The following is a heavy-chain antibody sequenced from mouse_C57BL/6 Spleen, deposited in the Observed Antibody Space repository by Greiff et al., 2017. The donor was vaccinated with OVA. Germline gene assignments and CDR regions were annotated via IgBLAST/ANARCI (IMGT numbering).Heavy chain of an antibody. V-gene: IGHV1-64*01. CDR2: IHPNSGST. Sequence: QVQLQQPGAELVKPGASVKLSCKASGYTFTSYWMHWVKQRPGQGLEWIGMIHPNSGSTNYNEKFKSKATLTVDKSSSTAYMQLSSLTSEDSAVYYCAREGVYYDYEGAMDYWGQGTSVTVSS. CDR1: GYTFTSYW. J-gene: IGHJ4*01. CDR3: AREGVYYDYEGAMDY. D-gene: IGHD2-4*01.